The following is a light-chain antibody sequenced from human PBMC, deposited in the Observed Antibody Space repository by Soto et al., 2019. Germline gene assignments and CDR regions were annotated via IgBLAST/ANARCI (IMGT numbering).Light chain of an antibody. CDR1: QSVGGN. CDR3: QQYDDWPLYT. J-gene: IGKJ2*01. Sequence: EVVMTQSPAALSVSPGERVTLSCRASQSVGGNLAWYQQRPGQAPRLLIYDASTRAAGVPARISGSGSGTEFSLTISSLQSEGFALYYCQQYDDWPLYTFGQGTKLEIK. CDR2: DAS. V-gene: IGKV3-15*01.